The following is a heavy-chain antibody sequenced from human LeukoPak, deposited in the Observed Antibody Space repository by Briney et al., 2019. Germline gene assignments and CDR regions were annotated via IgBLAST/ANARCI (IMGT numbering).Heavy chain of an antibody. CDR3: ARVMLYSSSWYSSLGLNDAFDI. J-gene: IGHJ3*02. Sequence: HPGGSLRLSCAASGFTFSSYSMNWVRQAPGKGLEWVSYISSSSSTIYYADSVKGRFTISRDNAKNSLYLQMNSLRAEDTAVYYCARVMLYSSSWYSSLGLNDAFDIWGQETMVTVSS. CDR1: GFTFSSYS. CDR2: ISSSSSTI. V-gene: IGHV3-48*01. D-gene: IGHD6-13*01.